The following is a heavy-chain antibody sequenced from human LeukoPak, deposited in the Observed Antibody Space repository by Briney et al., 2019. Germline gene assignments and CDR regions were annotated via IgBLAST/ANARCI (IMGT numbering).Heavy chain of an antibody. CDR1: GGTFSSYA. J-gene: IGHJ6*03. Sequence: GASVKVSCKASGGTFSSYAISWVRQAPGQGLEWMGGIIPIFGTANYAQKFQGRVTITTDESTSTAYMELSSLRSEDTAVYYCARWHSGHMDVWGKGTTVTVSS. CDR3: ARWHSGHMDV. D-gene: IGHD2-21*01. CDR2: IIPIFGTA. V-gene: IGHV1-69*05.